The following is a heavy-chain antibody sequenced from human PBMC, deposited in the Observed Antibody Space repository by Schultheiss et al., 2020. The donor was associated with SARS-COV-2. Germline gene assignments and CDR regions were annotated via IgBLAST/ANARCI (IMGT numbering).Heavy chain of an antibody. V-gene: IGHV3-21*01. CDR3: ARGTYYYDSSGYYLDY. CDR1: GFTFSSYS. J-gene: IGHJ4*02. D-gene: IGHD3-22*01. CDR2: ISSSSSYI. Sequence: GESLKISCAASGFTFSSYSMNWVRQAPGKGLEWVSSISSSSSYIYYADSVKGRFTISRDNAKNSLYLQMNSLRAEDTAVYYCARGTYYYDSSGYYLDYWGQGTLVTVSS.